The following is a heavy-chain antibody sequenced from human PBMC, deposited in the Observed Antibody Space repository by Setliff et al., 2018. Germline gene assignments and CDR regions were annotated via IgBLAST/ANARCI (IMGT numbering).Heavy chain of an antibody. CDR1: GYISSAYH. V-gene: IGHV1-2*02. J-gene: IGHJ6*03. CDR3: ARAPSGTGFYHFFSYMDV. Sequence: ASVKVSCKASGYISSAYHVHWVRQAPGQGPEWVGCIRPLRGDTKSAQKFQGRLTMTGDASINTAFMELTGLTSDDTAVYYCARAPSGTGFYHFFSYMDVWGKGTTVTAP. D-gene: IGHD1-7*01. CDR2: IRPLRGDT.